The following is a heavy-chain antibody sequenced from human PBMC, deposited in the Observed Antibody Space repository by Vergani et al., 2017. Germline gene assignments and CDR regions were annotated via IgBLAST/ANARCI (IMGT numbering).Heavy chain of an antibody. Sequence: VQLQESGPGLVKASQTLFLPCSVSGAYVGSGGYYWSWVRQRPGMGLDWSGYLYYSGTTYYNPSIESRLTISLDPSENHPSMKLTSVTAADTAVYYCATQKYYYIDVWGKGATVTVS. V-gene: IGHV4-31*03. J-gene: IGHJ6*03. CDR3: ATQKYYYIDV. CDR1: GAYVGSGGYY. CDR2: LYYSGTT.